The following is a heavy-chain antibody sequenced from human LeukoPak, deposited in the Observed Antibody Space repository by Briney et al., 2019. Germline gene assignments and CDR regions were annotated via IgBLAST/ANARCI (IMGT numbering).Heavy chain of an antibody. CDR1: GFTFSSYE. V-gene: IGHV3-48*03. CDR2: ISYSGSTI. J-gene: IGHJ4*02. Sequence: GRSLRLSCAASGFTFSSYEMNWVRQAPGKGLEWVSYISYSGSTIYYADSVKGRFTISRDNAKNSLYLQMNSLRAEDTAVYYCARVSCSGGSCYSFDYWGQGTLDTVSS. D-gene: IGHD2-15*01. CDR3: ARVSCSGGSCYSFDY.